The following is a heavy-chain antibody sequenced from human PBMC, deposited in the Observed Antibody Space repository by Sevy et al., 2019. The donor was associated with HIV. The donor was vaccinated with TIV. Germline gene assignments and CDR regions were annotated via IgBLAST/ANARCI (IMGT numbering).Heavy chain of an antibody. J-gene: IGHJ5*02. CDR3: ARVTVRGEGFDP. CDR2: INSDGSST. CDR1: GFTFSSYW. Sequence: GESLKISCAASGFTFSSYWMHWVRQAPGKGLVGVSRINSDGSSTSYADSVKGRFTISRDNAKNTLYLQMNSLRAEDTAVYYCARVTVRGEGFDPWGQGTLVTVSS. D-gene: IGHD3-10*01. V-gene: IGHV3-74*01.